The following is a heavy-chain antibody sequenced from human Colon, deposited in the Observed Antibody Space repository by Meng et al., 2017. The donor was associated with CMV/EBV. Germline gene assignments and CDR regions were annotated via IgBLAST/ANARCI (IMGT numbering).Heavy chain of an antibody. J-gene: IGHJ4*02. D-gene: IGHD3-10*01. CDR2: IDYGGRT. V-gene: IGHV3-23*01. CDR1: EITLNTYV. Sequence: GGSLRLSCAASEITLNTYVMRWVRQAPGKGLEWVSSIDYGGRTYYPDSVKGRFTISRDSSKNMLYLQMNSLRVEDTAVYYCALVAIASSGEFHFDYWGQGTRVTVSS. CDR3: ALVAIASSGEFHFDY.